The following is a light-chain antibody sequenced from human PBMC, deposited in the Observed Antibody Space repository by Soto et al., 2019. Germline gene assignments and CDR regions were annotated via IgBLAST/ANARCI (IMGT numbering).Light chain of an antibody. CDR3: QQRSKWPPKIT. Sequence: EIVLTPSPGTLSLSPVERATLSCRASQSVSSYLAWYQQKPGQAPRLLIYDASNRATGIPARFSGSGSGTDFTLTISSLEPEDFAVYYCQQRSKWPPKITFGQGTRLEIK. CDR1: QSVSSY. J-gene: IGKJ5*01. CDR2: DAS. V-gene: IGKV3-11*01.